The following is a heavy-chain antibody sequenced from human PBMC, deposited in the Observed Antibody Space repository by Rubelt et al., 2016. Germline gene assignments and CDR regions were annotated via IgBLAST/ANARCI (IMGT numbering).Heavy chain of an antibody. J-gene: IGHJ3*01. CDR3: ARAGSAAFD. V-gene: IGHV1-2*02. D-gene: IGHD2-15*01. Sequence: QVQLVQSGPEVKKPGASVKISCKTSGYIFTGHYIHWVRQAPGQGLEWMGWINANSGDTDSAQNFQGRVALTSDTSTSTASRELSGLTSDDTAVYYCARAGSAAFDWGPGTMVTVS. CDR2: INANSGDT. CDR1: GYIFTGHY.